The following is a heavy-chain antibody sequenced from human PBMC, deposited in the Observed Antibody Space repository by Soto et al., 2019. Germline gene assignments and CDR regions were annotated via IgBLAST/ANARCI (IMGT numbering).Heavy chain of an antibody. J-gene: IGHJ6*02. D-gene: IGHD6-13*01. Sequence: PSDALSLTCTVSVDSITTFYWSWIRQPAQKGMVRIGRIDNSGNNNHNPSLKRRVTMSVDTSKKQFSLKLTSVNAADTAVYYCARYSNNWFQTEGMDVWGQGTTVTVS. V-gene: IGHV4-4*07. CDR2: IDNSGNN. CDR1: VDSITTFY. CDR3: ARYSNNWFQTEGMDV.